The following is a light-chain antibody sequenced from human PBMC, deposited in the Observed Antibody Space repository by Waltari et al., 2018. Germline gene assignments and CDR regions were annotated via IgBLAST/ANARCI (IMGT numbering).Light chain of an antibody. J-gene: IGLJ1*01. CDR3: SSYTTTNTPHYV. Sequence: QSALTQPASVSGSPGQSITLSCTGSSSDIGGYHYVSWYQQHPGKAPKLIIYGVYNRPSGVSSRFSGSKSGTTASLTISGLQAEDEADYYCSSYTTTNTPHYVFGSGTRVTVL. CDR2: GVY. CDR1: SSDIGGYHY. V-gene: IGLV2-14*03.